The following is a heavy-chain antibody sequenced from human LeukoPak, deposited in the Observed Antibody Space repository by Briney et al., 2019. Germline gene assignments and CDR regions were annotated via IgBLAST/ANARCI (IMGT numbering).Heavy chain of an antibody. CDR2: ISYDGSNK. CDR1: GFTFSSHG. J-gene: IGHJ6*02. V-gene: IGHV3-30*18. Sequence: PGGSLRLSCAASGFTFSSHGMHWVRQAPGKGLEWVAVISYDGSNKYYADSVKGRFTISRDNSKNTLYLQMNSLRAEDTAVYYCAKIMDPYYYYGMDVWGQGTTVTVSS. CDR3: AKIMDPYYYYGMDV. D-gene: IGHD3-16*01.